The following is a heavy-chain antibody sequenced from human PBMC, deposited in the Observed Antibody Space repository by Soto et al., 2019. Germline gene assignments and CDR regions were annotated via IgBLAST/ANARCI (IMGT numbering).Heavy chain of an antibody. CDR2: MNPNSGNT. J-gene: IGHJ6*02. V-gene: IGHV1-8*01. Sequence: QVQLVQSGAEVKKPGASVKVSCKASGYTFTSYDINWVRQATGQGLEWMGWMNPNSGNTGYAQKFQGRGTMTRSTSISTGYMELSSLRSEDTAVYYCASSHYSNYGLYYYYYGMDVWGRGTTVTVSS. CDR3: ASSHYSNYGLYYYYYGMDV. CDR1: GYTFTSYD. D-gene: IGHD4-4*01.